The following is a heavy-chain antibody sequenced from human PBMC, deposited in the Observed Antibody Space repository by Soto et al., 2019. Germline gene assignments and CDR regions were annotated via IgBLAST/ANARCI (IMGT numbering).Heavy chain of an antibody. V-gene: IGHV3-73*01. CDR3: TTNYGDYRAYYYGMDV. CDR2: IRSKANSYAT. D-gene: IGHD4-17*01. Sequence: GGSLRLSCAASGFTFSGSAMHWVRQASGKGLEWVGRIRSKANSYATAYAASVKGRFTISRDDSKNTAYLQMNSLKTEDTALYYCTTNYGDYRAYYYGMDVWGQGTTVTVSS. CDR1: GFTFSGSA. J-gene: IGHJ6*02.